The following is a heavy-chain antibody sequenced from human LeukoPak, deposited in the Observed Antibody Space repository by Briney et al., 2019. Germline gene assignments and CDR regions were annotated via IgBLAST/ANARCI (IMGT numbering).Heavy chain of an antibody. J-gene: IGHJ4*02. CDR3: ATALGYCSGGSCEIDY. CDR1: GFTFSSYS. V-gene: IGHV3-21*01. CDR2: ISSSSSYI. Sequence: GGSLRPSCAASGFTFSSYSMNWVRQAPGKGLEWVSSISSSSSYIYYADSVKGRFTISRDNAKNSLYLQMNSLRAEDTAVYYCATALGYCSGGSCEIDYWGQGTLVTVSS. D-gene: IGHD2-15*01.